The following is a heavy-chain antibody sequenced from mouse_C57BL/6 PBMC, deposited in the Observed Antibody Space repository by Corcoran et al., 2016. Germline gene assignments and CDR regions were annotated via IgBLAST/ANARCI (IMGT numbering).Heavy chain of an antibody. CDR2: ISYDGSN. CDR3: ARANWDLYFDY. CDR1: GYSITSGYY. J-gene: IGHJ2*01. V-gene: IGHV3-6*01. D-gene: IGHD4-1*01. Sequence: DVQLQESGPGLVKPSQSLSLTCSVTGYSITSGYYWNWIRQFPGNKLEWMGYISYDGSNNYNPSLKIRISITRDTSKNQFFLKLNSVTTEDTATYYCARANWDLYFDYWGQGTTLTVSS.